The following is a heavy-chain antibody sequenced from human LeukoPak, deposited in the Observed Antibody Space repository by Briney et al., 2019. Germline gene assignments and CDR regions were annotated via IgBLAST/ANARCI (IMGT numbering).Heavy chain of an antibody. V-gene: IGHV4-39*07. Sequence: PSETLSLTCTVSGGSISSRSYYWGWICQPPGKGLEWIGSMYYKGNTYLNPSLKSRVTISQDTSKNQFSLKLNSVTAADTAVYYCARAGESYYGGRTLDYWGQGTLVTVSS. J-gene: IGHJ4*02. CDR2: MYYKGNT. CDR1: GGSISSRSYY. D-gene: IGHD1-26*01. CDR3: ARAGESYYGGRTLDY.